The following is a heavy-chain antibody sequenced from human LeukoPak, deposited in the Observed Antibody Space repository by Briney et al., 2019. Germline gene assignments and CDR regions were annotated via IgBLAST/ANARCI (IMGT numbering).Heavy chain of an antibody. D-gene: IGHD3-22*01. V-gene: IGHV4-4*08. CDR2: IFSSGAT. Sequence: SETLSLTCIVSDGSMSGYYWSWIRQPPGKGLEWIGYIFSSGATNYNPSLKSRVTISVDTSKNQFSLKLSSVTAADTAVYYCARDYYDSSGPFNWFDPWGQGTLVTVSS. CDR1: DGSMSGYY. CDR3: ARDYYDSSGPFNWFDP. J-gene: IGHJ5*02.